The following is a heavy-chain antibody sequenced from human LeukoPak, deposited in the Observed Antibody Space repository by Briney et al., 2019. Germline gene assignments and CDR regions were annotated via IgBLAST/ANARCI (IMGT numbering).Heavy chain of an antibody. CDR1: GFTFSSYA. CDR3: AKSPSLLVFGVAHFDL. D-gene: IGHD3-3*01. V-gene: IGHV3-23*01. CDR2: ISGSGGST. J-gene: IGHJ2*01. Sequence: QPGGSLRLPCAASGFTFSSYAMSWVRQAPGKGREWVSAISGSGGSTYYADSGKDRFTISRDNPKNTVYLQMKSLRAEDTAVYYCAKSPSLLVFGVAHFDLWGRGTLVTVSS.